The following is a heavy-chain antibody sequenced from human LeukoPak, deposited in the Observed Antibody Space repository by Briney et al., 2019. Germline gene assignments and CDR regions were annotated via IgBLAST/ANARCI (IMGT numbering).Heavy chain of an antibody. CDR1: GFTFSSYS. D-gene: IGHD5-12*01. CDR2: ISSSSSYI. Sequence: GGSLRLSCAASGFTFSSYSMNWVRQAPGKGLEWVSSISSSSSYIYYADSVKGRFTISRDNAKNSLYLQMNSLRAEDTAVYYCARDEATRWKNAFDIRGQGTMVTVSS. CDR3: ARDEATRWKNAFDI. J-gene: IGHJ3*02. V-gene: IGHV3-21*01.